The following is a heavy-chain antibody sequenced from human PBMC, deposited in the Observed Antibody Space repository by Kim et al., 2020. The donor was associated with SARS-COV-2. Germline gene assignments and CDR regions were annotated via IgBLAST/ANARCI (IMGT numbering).Heavy chain of an antibody. CDR2: ISSTSRNI. J-gene: IGHJ4*02. D-gene: IGHD2-2*02. CDR3: ARVGPSGYTVDY. V-gene: IGHV3-48*02. Sequence: GGSLRLSCAASGFTFSIYSIDWVRRAPGKGLEWIIYISSTSRNIYYADSVKGRFTVSRDNAENSVYLQMDSLTDEDTAIYYYARVGPSGYTVDYWGQGTTVTVSS. CDR1: GFTFSIYS.